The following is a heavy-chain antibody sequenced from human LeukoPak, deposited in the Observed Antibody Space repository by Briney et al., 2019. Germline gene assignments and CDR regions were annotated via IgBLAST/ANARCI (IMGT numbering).Heavy chain of an antibody. CDR1: GFTFSSYG. J-gene: IGHJ4*02. V-gene: IGHV3-33*01. D-gene: IGHD5-18*01. CDR2: IWYDGSNK. CDR3: ARAEVDTAMGSV. Sequence: GGSLRLSCAASGFTFSSYGMHWVRQAPGKGLGWVAVIWYDGSNKYYADSVKGRFTISRDNSENTLYLHMNSLRAEDTAVYYCARAEVDTAMGSVGGQGTVVTVS.